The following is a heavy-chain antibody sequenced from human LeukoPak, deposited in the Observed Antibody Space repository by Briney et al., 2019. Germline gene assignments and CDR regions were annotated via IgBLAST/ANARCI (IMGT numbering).Heavy chain of an antibody. V-gene: IGHV1-46*01. D-gene: IGHD2-21*02. CDR2: INPTGGST. J-gene: IGHJ3*02. CDR3: ARGRVTATDGFDI. Sequence: ASVKVSFKASGYTFTSYFIHWVRQAPGEGLEWMGIINPTGGSTRYAQKFQGRVTMTRDTSTSTVYMGLSSLRSEDTAVYYCARGRVTATDGFDIWGQGTTVIVSS. CDR1: GYTFTSYF.